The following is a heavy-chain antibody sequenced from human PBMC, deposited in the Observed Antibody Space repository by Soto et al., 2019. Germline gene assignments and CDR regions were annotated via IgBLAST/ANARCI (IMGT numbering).Heavy chain of an antibody. CDR1: GLTFGSRA. D-gene: IGHD3-10*01. CDR2: ITDNGGDA. CDR3: ARWSTESYPGSRIFDF. Sequence: GGSLRLSCVASGLTFGSRAMSWVRQAPGEGLQWVATITDNGGDAKYADSVRGRFVISRDNSKKTLYLQMTSMTAEDSAMYFCARWSTESYPGSRIFDFWGRGTLVTVSS. J-gene: IGHJ4*02. V-gene: IGHV3-23*01.